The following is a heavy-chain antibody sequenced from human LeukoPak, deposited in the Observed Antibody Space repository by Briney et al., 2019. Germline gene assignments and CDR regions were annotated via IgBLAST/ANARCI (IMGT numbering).Heavy chain of an antibody. D-gene: IGHD3-10*01. J-gene: IGHJ4*02. CDR2: ISAYNGNT. CDR1: GYAFTSYG. V-gene: IGHV1-18*01. Sequence: ASVKVSCKASGYAFTSYGISWVRQAPGQGLEWMGWISAYNGNTNYAQKLQGRVTMTTDTSTSTAYMELRSLRSDDTAVYYCARVRVDVLLWFGESDTLFDYWGQGTLVTVSS. CDR3: ARVRVDVLLWFGESDTLFDY.